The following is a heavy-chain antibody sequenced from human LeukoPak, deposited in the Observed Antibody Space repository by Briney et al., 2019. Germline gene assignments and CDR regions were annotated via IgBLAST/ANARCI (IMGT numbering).Heavy chain of an antibody. CDR3: ARDRRSGLGHAFDI. Sequence: GGSLRLSCAASEFTVSSTYITWLRQSPGKGLEWVSVIYPGGNALYADSVKGRFTISRDISKNIVYLQINNLRVEDTAVYYCARDRRSGLGHAFDIWGQGTVVTVSS. D-gene: IGHD3-3*01. J-gene: IGHJ3*02. CDR2: IYPGGNA. V-gene: IGHV3-53*01. CDR1: EFTVSSTY.